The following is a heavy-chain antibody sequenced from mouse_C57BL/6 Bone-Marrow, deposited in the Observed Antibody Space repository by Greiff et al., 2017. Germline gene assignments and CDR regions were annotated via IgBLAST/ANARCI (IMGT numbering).Heavy chain of an antibody. CDR2: IHPNSGST. CDR3: ARFAMDY. Sequence: QVQLKPPGAELVKPGASVQLSCKASGYTFTSYWMHWVKQRPGQGLEWIGMIHPNSGSTNYNEKFKSKATLTVDKSSSTAYMQLSSLTSEDSAVYYCARFAMDYWGQGTSVTVSS. J-gene: IGHJ4*01. V-gene: IGHV1-64*01. CDR1: GYTFTSYW.